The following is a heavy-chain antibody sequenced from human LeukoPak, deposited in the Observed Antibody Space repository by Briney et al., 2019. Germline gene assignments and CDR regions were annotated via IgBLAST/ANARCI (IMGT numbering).Heavy chain of an antibody. CDR2: VSGSGAGT. CDR1: GLTFSNYW. V-gene: IGHV3-23*01. Sequence: GGSLRLSCAASGLTFSNYWMDWVRQAPGKGLEWVSGVSGSGAGTYYTDSVKGRFTISRDNSKNTLYLQMNSLRAEDTAVYYCAKGGITPSWGQGTLLTVSS. J-gene: IGHJ5*02. CDR3: AKGGITPS. D-gene: IGHD3-10*01.